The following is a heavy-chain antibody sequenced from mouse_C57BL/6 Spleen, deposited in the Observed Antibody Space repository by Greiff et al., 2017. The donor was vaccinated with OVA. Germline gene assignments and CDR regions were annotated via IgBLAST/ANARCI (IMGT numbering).Heavy chain of an antibody. D-gene: IGHD4-1*02. Sequence: EVQLQQSGPELVKPGASVKISCKASGYTFTDYYMNWVKQSHGKSLEWIGDINPNNGGTSYNQKFKGKATLTVDKSSSTAYMELRSLTSEDSAVYYCARGAQLGLAWFAYWGQGTLVTVSA. CDR2: INPNNGGT. CDR1: GYTFTDYY. CDR3: ARGAQLGLAWFAY. V-gene: IGHV1-26*01. J-gene: IGHJ3*01.